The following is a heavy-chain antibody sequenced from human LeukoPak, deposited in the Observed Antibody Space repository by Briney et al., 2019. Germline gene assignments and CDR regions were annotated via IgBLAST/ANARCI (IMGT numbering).Heavy chain of an antibody. J-gene: IGHJ6*02. Sequence: GGSLRLSCAASGFTFSSYWMSWVRQAPGRGQEWVANIKQDGSEKYYVDSVKGRFTISRDNAKNSLYLQMNSLRAEDTAVYYCARTYGDYVDYYYGMDVWGQGTTVTVSS. D-gene: IGHD4-17*01. CDR3: ARTYGDYVDYYYGMDV. CDR2: IKQDGSEK. V-gene: IGHV3-7*01. CDR1: GFTFSSYW.